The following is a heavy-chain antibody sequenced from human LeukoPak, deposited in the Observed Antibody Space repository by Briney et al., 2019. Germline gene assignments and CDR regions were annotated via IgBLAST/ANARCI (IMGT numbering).Heavy chain of an antibody. CDR2: TRNKANSYTT. CDR3: AREDCTTTSCSFDY. Sequence: PGGSLRLSCAASGFTLSDHFTDWVRQAPGKGLDWGGRTRNKANSYTTEYAASVKGRFTISRDDSKNSLYLQMSSLKTEDTAVYYCAREDCTTTSCSFDYWGQGTLVTVSS. J-gene: IGHJ4*02. D-gene: IGHD2-2*01. V-gene: IGHV3-72*01. CDR1: GFTLSDHF.